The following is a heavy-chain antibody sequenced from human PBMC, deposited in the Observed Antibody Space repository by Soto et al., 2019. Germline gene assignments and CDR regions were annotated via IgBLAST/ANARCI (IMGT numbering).Heavy chain of an antibody. CDR3: ARESEDLPSTFAY. Sequence: EVQLVESGGGLVKPGGSLRLSCAASGFTCPRYSMNWVRQAPGKGLEWVSSISSPTNYIYYGDSMKGRFTISRDNAKNSLYLEMNSLRAADTAVYSCARESEDLPSTFAYWGQGTLATVSS. CDR1: GFTCPRYS. CDR2: ISSPTNYI. V-gene: IGHV3-21*06. J-gene: IGHJ4*02.